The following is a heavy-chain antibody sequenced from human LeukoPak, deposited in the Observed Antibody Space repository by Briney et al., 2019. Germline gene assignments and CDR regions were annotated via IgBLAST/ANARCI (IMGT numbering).Heavy chain of an antibody. CDR2: IVVGSGDT. J-gene: IGHJ6*03. Sequence: SVKVSCKASGFTFTGSAMQWVRQARGERLEWIGWIVVGSGDTNYAQKFQERVTITRDMSTSTAYMDLRSLGSEDTAVYYCARGLAPYSYEYSGHDPYYYYNMDVWGKGTTVIISS. V-gene: IGHV1-58*02. CDR1: GFTFTGSA. D-gene: IGHD3-22*01. CDR3: ARGLAPYSYEYSGHDPYYYYNMDV.